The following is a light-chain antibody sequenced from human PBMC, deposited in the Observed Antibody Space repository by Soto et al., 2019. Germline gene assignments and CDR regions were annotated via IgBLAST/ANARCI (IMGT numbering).Light chain of an antibody. CDR2: LGS. Sequence: DIVMTQSPLYLPVTPGEPASISCRSSQSLLHSNGYNYLDWYLQKPGQSPQLLIYLGSNRASGGPDRFSGGESGTDFILKISRVEAEDVGVYYCMPGVQRPAFGQGPKLEIK. V-gene: IGKV2-28*01. J-gene: IGKJ2*01. CDR3: MPGVQRPA. CDR1: QSLLHSNGYNY.